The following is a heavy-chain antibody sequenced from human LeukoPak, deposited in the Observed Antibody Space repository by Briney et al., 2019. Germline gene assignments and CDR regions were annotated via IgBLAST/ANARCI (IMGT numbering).Heavy chain of an antibody. V-gene: IGHV3-21*01. Sequence: GGSLRLSCAASGFTFSSYSMNWVRQAPGKGLEWVLSISSSSSYIYYADSVKGRFTISRDNAKNSLYLQMNSLRAEDTAVYYCARGTKYYYDSSGYFPDYWGQGTLVTVSS. D-gene: IGHD3-22*01. CDR1: GFTFSSYS. J-gene: IGHJ4*02. CDR3: ARGTKYYYDSSGYFPDY. CDR2: ISSSSSYI.